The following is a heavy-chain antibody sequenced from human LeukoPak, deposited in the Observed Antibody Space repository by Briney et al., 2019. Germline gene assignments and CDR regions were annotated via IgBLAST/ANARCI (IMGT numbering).Heavy chain of an antibody. D-gene: IGHD6-13*01. Sequence: PGGSLRLSCATSGFTVSSNYMSWVRQAPGKGLEWVSVIYSGGSTYYADSVKGRFTISRDNSKNTLYLQMNSLRAEDTAVYYCAREVAAAGTFDYWGQGTLVTVSS. J-gene: IGHJ4*02. CDR3: AREVAAAGTFDY. CDR2: IYSGGST. V-gene: IGHV3-66*02. CDR1: GFTVSSNY.